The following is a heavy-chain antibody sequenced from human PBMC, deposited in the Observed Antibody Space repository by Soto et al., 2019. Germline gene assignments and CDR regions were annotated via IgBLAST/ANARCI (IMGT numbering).Heavy chain of an antibody. CDR2: IGSDGRRD. CDR3: ARDDDYGDNGLDY. CDR1: GFTFGRHG. J-gene: IGHJ4*02. V-gene: IGHV3-33*01. Sequence: QVQLVESGGGVVQPGGSLRLSCAASGFTFGRHGMHWVRQAPGKGLEWVAVIGSDGRRDSYEDSVKGRFTISRDNGQNTLYLQMNSLRAEDTAVYYCARDDDYGDNGLDYWGQGTLVTVSS. D-gene: IGHD4-17*01.